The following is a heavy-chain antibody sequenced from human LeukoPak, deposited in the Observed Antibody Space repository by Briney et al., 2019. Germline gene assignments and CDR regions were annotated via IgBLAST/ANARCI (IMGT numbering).Heavy chain of an antibody. J-gene: IGHJ4*02. Sequence: PGGSLRLSCAASGFTFSTYEMNWVRQAPGKGLEWVSYISGSGSAIYYADSVKGRVTISRDNAKNSLHLQMNSLRAEDTAVYFCAKSQDGGRLFHFDYWGQGTLVTVSS. CDR1: GFTFSTYE. CDR2: ISGSGSAI. D-gene: IGHD1-26*01. V-gene: IGHV3-48*03. CDR3: AKSQDGGRLFHFDY.